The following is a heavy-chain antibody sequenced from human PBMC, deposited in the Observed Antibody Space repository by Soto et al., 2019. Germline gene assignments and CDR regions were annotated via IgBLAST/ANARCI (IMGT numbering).Heavy chain of an antibody. CDR2: IYYSGST. D-gene: IGHD1-26*01. V-gene: IGHV4-39*01. CDR3: ARLSYGGATYFDY. CDR1: GGSISSSSYY. Sequence: SETLSLTCTVSGGSISSSSYYWGWIRQPPGKGLEWIGSIYYSGSTYYNPSLKSRVTISVDTSKNQFSLKLSSVTAADTAVYYCARLSYGGATYFDYWGQGTLVTSPQ. J-gene: IGHJ4*02.